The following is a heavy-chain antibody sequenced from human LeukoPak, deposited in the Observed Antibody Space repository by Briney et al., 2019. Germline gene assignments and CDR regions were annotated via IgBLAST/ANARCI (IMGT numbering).Heavy chain of an antibody. V-gene: IGHV4-30-4*01. CDR1: GGSISSGDYY. D-gene: IGHD3-22*01. CDR2: ILYSGST. CDR3: ARDLDTYYYDSSRLDY. J-gene: IGHJ4*02. Sequence: SQTLSLTCTVSGGSISSGDYYWSWIRQPPGKGLEWIGYILYSGSTYYNPSLRSRVVISVDTSKNQFSLKLISVTAADTAVYYCARDLDTYYYDSSRLDYWGQGTLVTVSS.